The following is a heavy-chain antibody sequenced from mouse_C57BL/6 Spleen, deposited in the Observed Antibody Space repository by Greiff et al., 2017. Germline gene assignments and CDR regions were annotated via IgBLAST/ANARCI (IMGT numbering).Heavy chain of an antibody. J-gene: IGHJ1*03. Sequence: EVQLQESGPELVKPGASVKISCKASGYSFTDYNMNWVKQSNGKSLEWIGVINPNYGTTSYNQKFKGKATLTVDQSSSTAYMQLNSLTSEDSAVYYCASHYYGSSSGYFDVWGTGTTVTVSS. CDR3: ASHYYGSSSGYFDV. V-gene: IGHV1-39*01. D-gene: IGHD1-1*01. CDR2: INPNYGTT. CDR1: GYSFTDYN.